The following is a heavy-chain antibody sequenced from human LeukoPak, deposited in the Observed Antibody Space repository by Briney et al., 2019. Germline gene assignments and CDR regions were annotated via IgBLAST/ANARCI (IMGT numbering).Heavy chain of an antibody. CDR2: ISGSGGST. J-gene: IGHJ4*02. D-gene: IGHD6-13*01. CDR3: AKKSKQLVERSLALELDC. V-gene: IGHV3-23*01. Sequence: PGGSLRLSCAASGFTFSSYAMSWVRQAPGKGLEWVSAISGSGGSTYYADSVKGRFTISRDNSKNTLYLQMNSLRAEDTAVYYCAKKSKQLVERSLALELDCWGQGTLVTVSS. CDR1: GFTFSSYA.